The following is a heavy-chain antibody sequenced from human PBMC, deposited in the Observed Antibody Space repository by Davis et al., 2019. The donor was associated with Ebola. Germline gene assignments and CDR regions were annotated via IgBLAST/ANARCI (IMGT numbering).Heavy chain of an antibody. CDR3: ARDILGDRGMDV. J-gene: IGHJ6*02. CDR2: ISSSSSYT. CDR1: GFTFSDYY. D-gene: IGHD1-26*01. V-gene: IGHV3-11*06. Sequence: PGESLRLSCAASGFTFSDYYMSWIRQAPGKGLEWVSYISSSSSYTNYAASVKGRFTISRDNAKNSLYLQMNSLRAEDTAVYYCARDILGDRGMDVWGQGTTVTVSS.